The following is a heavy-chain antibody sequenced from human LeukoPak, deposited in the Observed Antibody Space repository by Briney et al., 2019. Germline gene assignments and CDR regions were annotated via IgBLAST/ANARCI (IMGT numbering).Heavy chain of an antibody. CDR2: ISNDGTNE. V-gene: IGHV3-30-3*01. Sequence: PGGSLRLSCVASGFSFREYPIHWVRQAPGKGLEWVAVISNDGTNEYDAEFVKGRFTMSRDNSKNTVLLDMHNLRTEDTAVYYCARAQISIISSGQYLDVWGQGTLVTVSS. CDR3: ARAQISIISSGQYLDV. J-gene: IGHJ3*01. CDR1: GFSFREYP. D-gene: IGHD3-9*01.